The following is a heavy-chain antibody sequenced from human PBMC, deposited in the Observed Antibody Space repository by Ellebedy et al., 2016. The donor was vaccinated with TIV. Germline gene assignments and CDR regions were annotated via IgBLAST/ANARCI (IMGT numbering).Heavy chain of an antibody. Sequence: GGSLRLFCAASGFMFSDYYMTWIRQAPGKGLEWVSYISDIGSTMYYPDPVKGRFTFSRDNARQSLYLEMNNLRAEDTAVYYCAGVRQDYDYYYYYYMDVWGKGTTVTVSS. V-gene: IGHV3-11*01. CDR3: AGVRQDYDYYYYYYMDV. J-gene: IGHJ6*03. CDR1: GFMFSDYY. D-gene: IGHD4-17*01. CDR2: ISDIGSTM.